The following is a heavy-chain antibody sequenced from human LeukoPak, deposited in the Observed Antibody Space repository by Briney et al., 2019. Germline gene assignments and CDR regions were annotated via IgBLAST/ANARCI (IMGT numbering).Heavy chain of an antibody. CDR1: GGSISSSSYS. J-gene: IGHJ5*02. CDR3: ARAITIFGVVRFDP. Sequence: SETLSLTCTVSGGSISSSSYSWGWIRQPPGKGLEWIGSIYYSGSTYYNPSLKSRVTISVDTSKNQFSLKLSSVTAADTAVYYCARAITIFGVVRFDPWGQGTLVTVSS. D-gene: IGHD3-3*01. V-gene: IGHV4-39*01. CDR2: IYYSGST.